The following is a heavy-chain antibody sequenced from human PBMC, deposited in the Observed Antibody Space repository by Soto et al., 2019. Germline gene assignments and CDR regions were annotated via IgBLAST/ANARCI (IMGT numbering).Heavy chain of an antibody. CDR1: GGSISSGDYY. CDR2: IYYSGNT. CDR3: ARERPDGTRLDP. J-gene: IGHJ5*02. V-gene: IGHV4-30-4*01. D-gene: IGHD2-2*01. Sequence: QVQLQESGPGLVKPSQTLSLACTVSGGSISSGDYYLSWIRQPPGKGLEWIGYIYYSGNTYYSPSLKSRVTISVDTSKNQFSLKLSSVSAADTAVYYCARERPDGTRLDPWGQGTLVTVSS.